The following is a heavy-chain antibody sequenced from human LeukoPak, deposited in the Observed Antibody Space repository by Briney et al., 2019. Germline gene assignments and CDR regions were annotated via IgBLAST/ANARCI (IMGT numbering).Heavy chain of an antibody. V-gene: IGHV4-39*01. CDR3: ARRGQAAGSKGAFDY. Sequence: SDTLSLTCTVSGGSISSGSYYWGWIRQPPGKRLEWIGSIDYSGTTYYNPSLKSRVTISVDTSKNQFSLKLSSVTAADTALYYCARRGQAAGSKGAFDYWGQGTLVTVSS. J-gene: IGHJ4*02. CDR1: GGSISSGSYY. D-gene: IGHD6-13*01. CDR2: IDYSGTT.